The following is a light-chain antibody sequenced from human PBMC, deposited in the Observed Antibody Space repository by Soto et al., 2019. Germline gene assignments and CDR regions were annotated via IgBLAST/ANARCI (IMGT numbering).Light chain of an antibody. V-gene: IGKV1-27*01. Sequence: DIQMTQSPSSLSASVGDRVTITCRARQGISNYLAWYQQNPGKVPKLLIYAASTLQSEVPSRFSGSGAGTDFTLTISSLQPADFGIYYCQKYNCAPWTFGQGTKVESK. CDR1: QGISNY. CDR2: AAS. J-gene: IGKJ1*01. CDR3: QKYNCAPWT.